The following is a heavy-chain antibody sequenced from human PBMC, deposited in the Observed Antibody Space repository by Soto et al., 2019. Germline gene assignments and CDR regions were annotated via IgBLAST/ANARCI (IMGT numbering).Heavy chain of an antibody. V-gene: IGHV4-59*08. CDR2: IYYSGST. Sequence: TSETLSLTCTVSGGSISSYYWSWIRQPPGKGLEWIGYIYYSGSTNYNPSLKSRVTISVDTSKNQFSLKLNSVTAADTAVYYCACIFSGGYGYGFYYYGMDVWGQGTTVTVSS. D-gene: IGHD5-18*01. J-gene: IGHJ6*02. CDR3: ACIFSGGYGYGFYYYGMDV. CDR1: GGSISSYY.